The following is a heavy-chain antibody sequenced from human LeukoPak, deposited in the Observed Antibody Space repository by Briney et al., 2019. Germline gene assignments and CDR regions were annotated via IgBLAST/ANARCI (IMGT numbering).Heavy chain of an antibody. CDR3: ARRRVSSSWAMDV. V-gene: IGHV4-34*01. Sequence: PSETLSLTCAVYGGSFSGYYWSWIRQPPGKGLEWIGEINHSGSTNYNPSLKSRVTISADTSKNHFSLKLSSVTAADTAVYYCARRRVSSSWAMDVWGKGTTVTVSS. CDR1: GGSFSGYY. CDR2: INHSGST. D-gene: IGHD6-13*01. J-gene: IGHJ6*03.